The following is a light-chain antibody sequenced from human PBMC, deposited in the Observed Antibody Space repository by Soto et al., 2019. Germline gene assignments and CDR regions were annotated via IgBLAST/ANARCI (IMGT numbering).Light chain of an antibody. CDR2: DAS. V-gene: IGKV3-11*01. Sequence: EIVLTQSPGTLSLSPRERATLSCRASQSLSISYLAWYQQKPGQAPRLLIYDASNRASGIPARFSGSGSGTDFTLTISSLEPEDFAVYYCQQRSNWPQWTFGQGTKGDIK. CDR1: QSLSISY. J-gene: IGKJ1*01. CDR3: QQRSNWPQWT.